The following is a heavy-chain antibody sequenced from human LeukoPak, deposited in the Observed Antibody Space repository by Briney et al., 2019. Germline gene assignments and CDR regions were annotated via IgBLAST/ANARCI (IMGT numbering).Heavy chain of an antibody. CDR1: GGSISSYY. CDR3: ARERYYDSSGYYCCAFDI. J-gene: IGHJ3*02. Sequence: SETLSLTCTVSGGSISSYYWSWIRQPPGKGLEWLGYIYYSGSTNYNPSLKSRVTISVDMSKNQFSLKLSSVTAADTAVYYCARERYYDSSGYYCCAFDIWGQGTMATVSS. CDR2: IYYSGST. V-gene: IGHV4-59*01. D-gene: IGHD3-22*01.